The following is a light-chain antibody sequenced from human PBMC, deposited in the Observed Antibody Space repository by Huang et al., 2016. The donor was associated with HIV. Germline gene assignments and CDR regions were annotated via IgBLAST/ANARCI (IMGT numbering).Light chain of an antibody. CDR3: MQDLQTPYT. CDR1: PSLLDNTRYNY. Sequence: DIVMTQSSLSLPVPPGEAASISCMSSPSLLDNTRYNYLSWYLQKPGQSPQLLLSLASNRAPGVPDRFSGSGSGTDFTLKISRVEAEDAGVYYCMQDLQTPYTFGQGTKLEIK. CDR2: LAS. V-gene: IGKV2-28*01. J-gene: IGKJ2*01.